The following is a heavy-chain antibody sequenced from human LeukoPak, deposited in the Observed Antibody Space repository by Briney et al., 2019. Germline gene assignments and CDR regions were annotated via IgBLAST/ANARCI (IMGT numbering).Heavy chain of an antibody. CDR2: ISYDGSNK. CDR1: GFTFSSYA. V-gene: IGHV3-30-3*01. J-gene: IGHJ4*02. CDR3: ARDSYYYDSSGYLAD. Sequence: PGGSLRLSCAASGFTFSSYAMHWVRQAPGKGLEWVAVISYDGSNKYYADSVKGRFTISRDNSKNTLYLQMNSLRAEDTAVYYCARDSYYYDSSGYLADWGQGTLVTVSS. D-gene: IGHD3-22*01.